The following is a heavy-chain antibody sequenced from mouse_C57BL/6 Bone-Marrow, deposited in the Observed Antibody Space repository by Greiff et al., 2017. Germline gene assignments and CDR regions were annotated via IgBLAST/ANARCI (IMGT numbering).Heavy chain of an antibody. CDR1: GFSFNPYA. V-gene: IGHV10-1*01. J-gene: IGHJ4*01. Sequence: EVQVVESGGGLVQPKGSLKLSCAASGFSFNPYAMNWVRQAPGKGLEWVARIRSKSNNYATYYADSVKDRFTISRDDSESMLYLQMNNLKTEDTAMYYCVTGDYYAMDYWGQGTSVTVSS. CDR3: VTGDYYAMDY. CDR2: IRSKSNNYAT.